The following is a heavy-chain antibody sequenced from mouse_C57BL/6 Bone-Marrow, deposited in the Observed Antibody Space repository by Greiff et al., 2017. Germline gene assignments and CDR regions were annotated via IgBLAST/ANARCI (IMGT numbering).Heavy chain of an antibody. J-gene: IGHJ2*01. CDR2: IDPETGGT. V-gene: IGHV1-15*01. CDR3: TRVNTTVAPYYFDY. Sequence: QVTLKESGAELVRPGASVTLSCKASGYTFTDYEMHWVKQTPVHGLEWIGAIDPETGGTAYNQKFKGKAILTADKSSSTAYMELRSLTSEDSAVYYCTRVNTTVAPYYFDYWGQGTTLTVSS. CDR1: GYTFTDYE. D-gene: IGHD1-1*01.